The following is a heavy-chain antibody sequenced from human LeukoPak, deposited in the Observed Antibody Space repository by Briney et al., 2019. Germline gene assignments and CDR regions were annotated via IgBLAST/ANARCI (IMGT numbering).Heavy chain of an antibody. CDR3: ARSFGVVIGRSDYYYMDV. J-gene: IGHJ6*03. CDR2: IYYSGST. V-gene: IGHV4-39*01. Sequence: PSETLSLTCTVSGGSISSSSYYWGWIRQPPGKGLEWIGSIYYSGSTYYSPSLTSRVTISVDTSKNQFSLKLSSVTAADTAVYYCARSFGVVIGRSDYYYMDVWGKGTTVTVSS. D-gene: IGHD3-3*01. CDR1: GGSISSSSYY.